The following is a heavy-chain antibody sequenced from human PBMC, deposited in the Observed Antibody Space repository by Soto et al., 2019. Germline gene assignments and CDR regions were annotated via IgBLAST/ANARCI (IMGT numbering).Heavy chain of an antibody. D-gene: IGHD1-26*01. J-gene: IGHJ4*02. Sequence: PSETLSLTCTVSGGSISSGGYYWSWIRQHPGKGLEWIGYIYYSGSTYYNPSLRSRVTISVDTSKNQFSLKLSSVTAADTAVYYCARRRGGSYSWSFDYWGQGTLVTVSS. CDR2: IYYSGST. CDR1: GGSISSGGYY. V-gene: IGHV4-31*02. CDR3: ARRRGGSYSWSFDY.